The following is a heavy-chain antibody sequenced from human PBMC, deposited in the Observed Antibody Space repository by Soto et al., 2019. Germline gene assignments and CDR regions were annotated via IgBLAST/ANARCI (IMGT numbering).Heavy chain of an antibody. CDR1: VFTFSSYA. CDR3: AKVTVPAALDY. Sequence: GRSLRLSCAASVFTFSSYAMRLVRQAPGKGLEWVSAISGSGGSTYYADSVKGRFTISRDNSKNTLYLQINSLRAEDTAVYYCAKVTVPAALDYWGEGTLVTVSS. V-gene: IGHV3-23*01. J-gene: IGHJ4*02. D-gene: IGHD2-2*01. CDR2: ISGSGGST.